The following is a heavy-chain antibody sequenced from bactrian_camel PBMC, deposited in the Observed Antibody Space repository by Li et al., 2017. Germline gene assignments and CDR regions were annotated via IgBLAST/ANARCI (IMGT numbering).Heavy chain of an antibody. CDR1: GNSISSYC. V-gene: IGHV3S53*01. CDR3: AAASPAWVGRNEYGY. Sequence: QLVESGGGSVQAGESLRLACEATGNSISSYCMGWFRKSPGKEREGIAAIAPDGDTKYADSVKGRFTISKDNAKSTLYLQMTSLKPEDTAMYYCAAASPAWVGRNEYGYWGQGTQVTVS. J-gene: IGHJ4*01. D-gene: IGHD5*01. CDR2: IAPDGDT.